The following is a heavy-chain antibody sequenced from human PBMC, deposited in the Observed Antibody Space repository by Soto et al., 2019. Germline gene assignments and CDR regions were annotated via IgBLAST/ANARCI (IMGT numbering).Heavy chain of an antibody. V-gene: IGHV1-69*01. Sequence: VQLVQSGAEVKKPGSSVKVSCKASGGTFSSYAISWVRQAPGQGLEWMGGIIPIFGTANYAQKFQGRVTITAEETTSTAYMELNSMRSEDRAVYYCARDEKWELPSYFQHWGQGTLVTVSS. CDR3: ARDEKWELPSYFQH. D-gene: IGHD1-26*01. J-gene: IGHJ1*01. CDR1: GGTFSSYA. CDR2: IIPIFGTA.